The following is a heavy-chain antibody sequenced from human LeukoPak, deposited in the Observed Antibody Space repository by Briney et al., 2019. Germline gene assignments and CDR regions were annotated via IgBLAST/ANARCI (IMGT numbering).Heavy chain of an antibody. D-gene: IGHD3/OR15-3a*01. CDR2: INPNSGGT. CDR3: ARDPGLGIYYYYMDV. Sequence: ASVKVSCKASGYTFTGYYMHWVRQAPGQGLEWMGWINPNSGGTNYAQKFQGRVTITADESTSTAYMELSSLRSEDTAVYYCARDPGLGIYYYYMDVWGKGTTVTVSS. J-gene: IGHJ6*03. CDR1: GYTFTGYY. V-gene: IGHV1-2*02.